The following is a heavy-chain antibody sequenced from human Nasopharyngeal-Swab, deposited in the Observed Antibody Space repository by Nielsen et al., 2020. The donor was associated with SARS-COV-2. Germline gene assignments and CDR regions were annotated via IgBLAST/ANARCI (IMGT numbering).Heavy chain of an antibody. CDR2: INNRGDDT. Sequence: GESLKISCAASGFTFRYYAMSWVRRAPGKGLEWVSTINNRGDDTHYVDSVRGRFTVSRDNARNTLYLQMNSLRVEDTAVYYCVKHQGSSSDQWGQGTLVTVSS. J-gene: IGHJ4*02. CDR1: GFTFRYYA. CDR3: VKHQGSSSDQ. V-gene: IGHV3-23*01.